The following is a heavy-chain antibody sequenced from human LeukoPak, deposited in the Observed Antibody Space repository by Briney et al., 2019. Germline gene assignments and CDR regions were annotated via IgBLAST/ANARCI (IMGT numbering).Heavy chain of an antibody. Sequence: PGGSLRLSCAASGFTFSSYGMHWVRQAPGKGLEWVAVISYDGSNKYYADSVKRRFTISRDNSKNTLYLQMNSLRAEDTAVYYCAKDRGYGSVGADYWGQGTLVTVSS. V-gene: IGHV3-30*18. CDR3: AKDRGYGSVGADY. CDR2: ISYDGSNK. J-gene: IGHJ4*02. D-gene: IGHD5-18*01. CDR1: GFTFSSYG.